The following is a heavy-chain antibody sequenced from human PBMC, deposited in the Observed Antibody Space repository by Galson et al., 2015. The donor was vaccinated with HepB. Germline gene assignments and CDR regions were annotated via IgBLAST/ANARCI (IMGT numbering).Heavy chain of an antibody. Sequence: SVKVSCKASGYTFTSYYMHWVRQAPGQGLEWMGIINPSGGSTSYAQKLQGRVTMTRDTSTSTVYMELSSLRSEDTAVYYCARAYCGGDCFDLRGSYSYYSGMDVWCQGTTFTVSS. CDR2: INPSGGST. J-gene: IGHJ6*02. CDR1: GYTFTSYY. V-gene: IGHV1-46*04. D-gene: IGHD2-21*02. CDR3: ARAYCGGDCFDLRGSYSYYSGMDV.